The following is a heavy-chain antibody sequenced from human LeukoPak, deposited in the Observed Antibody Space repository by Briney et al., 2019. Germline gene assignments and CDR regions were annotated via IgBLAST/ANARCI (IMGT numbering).Heavy chain of an antibody. J-gene: IGHJ4*02. CDR1: GGSFSGYY. D-gene: IGHD3-10*01. Sequence: SETLSLTCAVYGGSFSGYYWSWIRQPPGKGLEWIGGINHSGSTNYNPSLKSRVTISVDTSKNQFSLKLSSVTAADTAVYYCARGPPYYGSGSYTPARHYFDYWGQGTLVTVSS. CDR3: ARGPPYYGSGSYTPARHYFDY. V-gene: IGHV4-34*01. CDR2: INHSGST.